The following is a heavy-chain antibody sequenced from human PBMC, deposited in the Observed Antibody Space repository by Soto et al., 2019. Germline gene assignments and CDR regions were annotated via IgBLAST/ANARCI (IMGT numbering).Heavy chain of an antibody. CDR3: AGEGVVVAATPVGDY. Sequence: GASVKVSCKASGYTFASYDINWVRQATGQGLEWMGWMNPNSGNTGYAQKFQGRVTMTRNTSISTAYMELSSLRSEDTAVYYCAGEGVVVAATPVGDYWGQGTLVTVSS. D-gene: IGHD2-15*01. J-gene: IGHJ4*02. CDR2: MNPNSGNT. V-gene: IGHV1-8*01. CDR1: GYTFASYD.